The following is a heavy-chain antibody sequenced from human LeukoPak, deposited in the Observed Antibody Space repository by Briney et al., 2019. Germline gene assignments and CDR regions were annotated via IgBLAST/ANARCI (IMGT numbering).Heavy chain of an antibody. V-gene: IGHV1-46*01. CDR3: ARVNSYYYDTSDKDAFDI. D-gene: IGHD3-22*01. CDR1: GYTFTSHF. J-gene: IGHJ3*02. CDR2: INPRGGST. Sequence: ASVKVSCKASGYTFTSHFMNWVRQAPGQGLEWMGIINPRGGSTSYTQKFQGRVTMTRDTSTSTVYMELSSLRSEDTAGYYCARVNSYYYDTSDKDAFDIWGQGTMVTVSS.